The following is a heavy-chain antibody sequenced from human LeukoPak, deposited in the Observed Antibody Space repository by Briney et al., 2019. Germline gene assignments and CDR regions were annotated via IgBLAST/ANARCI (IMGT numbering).Heavy chain of an antibody. CDR3: AKEGPTVTTVDYYYYYMDV. J-gene: IGHJ6*03. D-gene: IGHD4-17*01. V-gene: IGHV3-23*01. CDR1: GLTFSSYA. CDR2: LNGSGGST. Sequence: GGSLRLSFAAPGLTFSSYAMSWVRQAPGKGLEWVSALNGSGGSTYYADSVKGRFTISRDNSKNTLYLQMNSLRAEDTAVYYCAKEGPTVTTVDYYYYYMDVWGKGTTVTVSS.